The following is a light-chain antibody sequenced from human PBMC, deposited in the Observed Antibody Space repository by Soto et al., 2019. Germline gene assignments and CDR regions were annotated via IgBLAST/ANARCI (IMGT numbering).Light chain of an antibody. CDR1: QSVSSY. CDR3: QHYVTWPLT. J-gene: IGKJ4*01. CDR2: DAS. V-gene: IGKV3-15*01. Sequence: EIVITQSPATLSVSPGERATLSCRASQSVSSYLAWYQQKAGQAPRLLIYDASIRATGVPARFSGSRSGAEFTLTISSLQSEDFAVYYCQHYVTWPLTFGGGTKVDIK.